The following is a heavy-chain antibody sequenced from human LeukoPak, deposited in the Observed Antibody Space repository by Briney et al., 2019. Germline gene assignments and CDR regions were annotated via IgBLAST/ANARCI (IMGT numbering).Heavy chain of an antibody. CDR3: ARGGGYGPFDY. J-gene: IGHJ4*02. V-gene: IGHV3-33*08. CDR2: IWFDGSNK. D-gene: IGHD1-26*01. CDR1: GFTFSTYG. Sequence: SGGSLRLSCAVSGFTFSTYGMHWVRQAPGKGLEWVAIIWFDGSNKYYTDSVKGRFTISRDNSKNTVSLQMNSLRAEDTAVYYCARGGGYGPFDYWGQGTQVTVSS.